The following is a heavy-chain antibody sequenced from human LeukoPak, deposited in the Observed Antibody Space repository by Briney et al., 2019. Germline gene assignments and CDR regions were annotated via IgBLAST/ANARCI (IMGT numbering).Heavy chain of an antibody. CDR1: GYSIRNGYN. CDR2: IYQSGST. D-gene: IGHD1-1*01. V-gene: IGHV4-38-2*02. J-gene: IGHJ4*02. Sequence: SETLSLTCTVSGYSIRNGYNWGWIRLSPRKGLEWLGSIYQSGSTYDNPSLKSRVTLSIDTSKNQFSLKLSSVTAADTAVYYCARDGNALWGQGTLVTVSS. CDR3: ARDGNAL.